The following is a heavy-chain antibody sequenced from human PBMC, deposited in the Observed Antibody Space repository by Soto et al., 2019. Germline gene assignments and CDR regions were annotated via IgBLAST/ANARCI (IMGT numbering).Heavy chain of an antibody. Sequence: ASVKVSCKASGYTFTSYGISWVRQAPGQGLEWMGWISAYNGNTNYAQKLQGRVTMTTDTSTSTAYMELRSLRSDDTAVYYCARDTDYDFWSGYQVPPPYYYYGMDVWGQGPTVTVSS. CDR1: GYTFTSYG. CDR3: ARDTDYDFWSGYQVPPPYYYYGMDV. D-gene: IGHD3-3*01. V-gene: IGHV1-18*04. CDR2: ISAYNGNT. J-gene: IGHJ6*02.